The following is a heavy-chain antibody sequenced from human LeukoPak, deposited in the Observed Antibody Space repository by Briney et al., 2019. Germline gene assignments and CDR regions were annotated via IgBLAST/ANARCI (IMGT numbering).Heavy chain of an antibody. Sequence: GGSLRLSCAASGINFRASVMHWVRQAPGMGLEWVTFIQTDGSDKRYAASVAGRFTISRDDSKNTVYLHMNSLRPDDSALYYCAREGGTVVVGRFDYWGQGTLVTVSS. J-gene: IGHJ4*02. D-gene: IGHD2-2*01. V-gene: IGHV3-30*02. CDR1: GINFRASV. CDR3: AREGGTVVVGRFDY. CDR2: IQTDGSDK.